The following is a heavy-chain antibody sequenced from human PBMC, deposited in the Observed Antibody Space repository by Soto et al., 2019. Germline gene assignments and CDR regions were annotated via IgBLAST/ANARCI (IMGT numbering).Heavy chain of an antibody. V-gene: IGHV1-69*02. D-gene: IGHD6-13*01. CDR1: GGTFSSYT. Sequence: ASVKVSCKASGGTFSSYTISWVRQAPGQGLEWMGRIIPILGIANYAQKFQGRVTITADKSTSTAYMELSSLRSEDTAVYYCATSIAAAGTDFDYWGQGTLVTVSS. CDR3: ATSIAAAGTDFDY. J-gene: IGHJ4*02. CDR2: IIPILGIA.